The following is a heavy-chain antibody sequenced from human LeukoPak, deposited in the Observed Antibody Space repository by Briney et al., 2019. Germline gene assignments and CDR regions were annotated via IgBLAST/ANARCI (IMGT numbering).Heavy chain of an antibody. CDR1: GFTFDDYA. Sequence: PGGSLRLSCAASGFTFDDYAMHWVRQAPGKGLEWVSGISWNSGSIGYADSVKGRFTISRDNAKNSLYLQMNSLRAEDTALYYCAKVGYSYGYYFDYWGQGTLVTVSS. CDR3: AKVGYSYGYYFDY. V-gene: IGHV3-9*01. D-gene: IGHD5-18*01. CDR2: ISWNSGSI. J-gene: IGHJ4*02.